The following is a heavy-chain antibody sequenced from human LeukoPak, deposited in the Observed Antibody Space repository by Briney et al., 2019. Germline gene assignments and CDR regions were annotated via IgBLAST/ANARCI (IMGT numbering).Heavy chain of an antibody. Sequence: GGSLRLSCAASGFTFSSYWMSWVRQAPGKGLEWVANIKEDGGNKYYVDSVKGRFTISRDNAKNSLYLQMNSLRAEDTAVYYCARALSDAPTLGYCSGTSCYTAYWGQGTLVTVSS. CDR3: ARALSDAPTLGYCSGTSCYTAY. V-gene: IGHV3-7*01. J-gene: IGHJ4*02. CDR1: GFTFSSYW. D-gene: IGHD2-2*02. CDR2: IKEDGGNK.